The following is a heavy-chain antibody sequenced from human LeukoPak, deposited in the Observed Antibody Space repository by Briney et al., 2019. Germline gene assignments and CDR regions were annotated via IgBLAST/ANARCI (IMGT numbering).Heavy chain of an antibody. CDR2: IRGTGDST. Sequence: PGGSLRLSCAASGFTFSSYTMNWVRQAPGKGLEWVSTIRGTGDSTHYADSVKGRFIISRDKSKNMLYLQMNGLRAEDTAIYYCAKGQELDDGVFDSWGQGTLVTVSS. J-gene: IGHJ4*02. D-gene: IGHD1-1*01. V-gene: IGHV3-23*01. CDR1: GFTFSSYT. CDR3: AKGQELDDGVFDS.